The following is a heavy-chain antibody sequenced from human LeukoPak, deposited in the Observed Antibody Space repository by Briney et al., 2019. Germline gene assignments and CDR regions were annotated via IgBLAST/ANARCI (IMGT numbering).Heavy chain of an antibody. CDR3: AREYTLYRSGWFLDY. CDR2: IYYSGSI. J-gene: IGHJ4*02. Sequence: PSETLSLTCTVSGGSISSYSWSWIRQPPGKGLEWIGYIYYSGSINYNPSLKSRVTISIDTSKNQFSLKLSSVTAADTAVYYCAREYTLYRSGWFLDYWGQGSVVTVSS. CDR1: GGSISSYS. V-gene: IGHV4-59*12. D-gene: IGHD6-19*01.